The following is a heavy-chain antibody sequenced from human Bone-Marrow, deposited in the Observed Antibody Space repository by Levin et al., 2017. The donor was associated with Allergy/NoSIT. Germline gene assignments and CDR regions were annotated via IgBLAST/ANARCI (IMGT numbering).Heavy chain of an antibody. D-gene: IGHD6-19*01. CDR2: IPHDAANT. CDR1: GFTFRNFA. V-gene: IGHV3-30-3*01. J-gene: IGHJ5*01. Sequence: GSLRLSCAASGFTFRNFAMHWVRQAPGKGLEWVAAIPHDAANTYYTDSVRGRFTISRDNSKNTLFVEMNSLRVEDTAVYYCARGPGLAVGKGYFDSWGQGTLVTVSS. CDR3: ARGPGLAVGKGYFDS.